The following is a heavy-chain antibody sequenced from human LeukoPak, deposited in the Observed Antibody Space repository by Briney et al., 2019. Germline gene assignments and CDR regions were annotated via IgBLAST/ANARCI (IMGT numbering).Heavy chain of an antibody. V-gene: IGHV3-23*01. D-gene: IGHD1-26*01. J-gene: IGHJ4*02. Sequence: PGGSLRLSCAASGFTFSSYAMSWVRQASGKGLEWVSAISGSGGIPYYADSVKGRFTISRDNSKNTLYLQMNSLRAEGTAVYYCARNYSGSYHIDYWGQGTLVTVSS. CDR2: ISGSGGIP. CDR3: ARNYSGSYHIDY. CDR1: GFTFSSYA.